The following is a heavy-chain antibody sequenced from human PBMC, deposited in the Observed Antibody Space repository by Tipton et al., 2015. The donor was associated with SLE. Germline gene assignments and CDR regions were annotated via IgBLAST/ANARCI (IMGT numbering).Heavy chain of an antibody. D-gene: IGHD3-16*01. V-gene: IGHV4-4*07. Sequence: TLSLTCSVSGASISTASYYWSWIRQPAGKGLEWIGRIYITGNTAHNPSLKNRVTMSIDSSKSQFSLKLTSVTGADTAVYYCARDNPRDYSSRGMDVWGQGTTVTVSS. CDR2: IYITGNT. J-gene: IGHJ6*02. CDR3: ARDNPRDYSSRGMDV. CDR1: GASISTASYY.